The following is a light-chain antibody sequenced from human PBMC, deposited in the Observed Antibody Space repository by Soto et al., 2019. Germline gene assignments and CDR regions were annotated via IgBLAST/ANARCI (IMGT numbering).Light chain of an antibody. CDR1: STNIGSHT. CDR3: VAWDDSLNGVV. J-gene: IGLJ2*01. Sequence: QSVLTQPPSASGTPGQRVTISCSGSSTNIGSHTVNWYQQVPGTAPKLLIYSSNLRPSGVPDRFSGSKAGTSASLAISGLQSEDEADYCCVAWDDSLNGVVFGGGTQLTVL. V-gene: IGLV1-44*01. CDR2: SSN.